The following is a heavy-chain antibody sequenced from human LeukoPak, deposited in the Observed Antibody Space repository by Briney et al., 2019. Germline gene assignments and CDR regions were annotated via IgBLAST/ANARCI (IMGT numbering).Heavy chain of an antibody. J-gene: IGHJ6*02. Sequence: ASVKVSCKASGYTFTGYYMHWVRQAPGQGLEWMGWIYPNSGGTNYAQKFQGRVTMTRDTSISTAYMELSRLRSDDTAVYYCASERFLEWLPNYYYYGMDVWGQGTTVTVSS. CDR3: ASERFLEWLPNYYYYGMDV. CDR2: IYPNSGGT. D-gene: IGHD3-3*01. CDR1: GYTFTGYY. V-gene: IGHV1-2*02.